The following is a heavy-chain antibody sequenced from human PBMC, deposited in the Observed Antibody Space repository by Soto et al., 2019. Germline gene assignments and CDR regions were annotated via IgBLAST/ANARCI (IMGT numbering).Heavy chain of an antibody. CDR3: ATTTQMSGYYDMDV. CDR2: IIPMFGAA. V-gene: IGHV1-69*01. CDR1: GGTFRSYG. J-gene: IGHJ6*02. D-gene: IGHD1-1*01. Sequence: QVQLVQSGAEVKKPGSSVKVSCRASGGTFRSYGISWVRQAPGQGLEWMGGIIPMFGAANYAERFHARVTITADESTSTAYMVLNSLRSEDTAVYYCATTTQMSGYYDMDVWGQGTTVTVSS.